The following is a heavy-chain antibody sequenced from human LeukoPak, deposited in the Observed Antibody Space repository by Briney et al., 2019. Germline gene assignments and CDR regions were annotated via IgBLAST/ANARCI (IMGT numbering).Heavy chain of an antibody. CDR1: GGSISSSSYY. J-gene: IGHJ4*02. CDR2: IYYSGST. V-gene: IGHV4-39*01. Sequence: SETLSLTCAVSGGSISSSSYYWGWIRQPPGKGLEWIGSIYYSGSTYYNPSLKSRVTISVDTSKNQFSLKLSSVTAADTAVYYCARRVPYSSSWYYFDYWGQGTLVTVSS. CDR3: ARRVPYSSSWYYFDY. D-gene: IGHD6-13*01.